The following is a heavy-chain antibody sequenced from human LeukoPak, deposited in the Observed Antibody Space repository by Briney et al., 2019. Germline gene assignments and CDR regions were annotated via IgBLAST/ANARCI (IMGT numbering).Heavy chain of an antibody. J-gene: IGHJ3*02. D-gene: IGHD5-24*01. Sequence: SVKVSCKASGGTFSSYAISWVRQAPGQGLEWMGGIFPIFGTANYAQKFQGRVTITADESTSTAYMELSSLRSEDTAVYYCARDWGRDGYNYRAFDIWGQGTMVTVSS. CDR2: IFPIFGTA. CDR3: ARDWGRDGYNYRAFDI. V-gene: IGHV1-69*13. CDR1: GGTFSSYA.